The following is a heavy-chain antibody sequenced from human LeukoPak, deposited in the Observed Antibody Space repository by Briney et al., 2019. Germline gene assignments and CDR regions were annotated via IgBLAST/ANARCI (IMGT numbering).Heavy chain of an antibody. Sequence: PSETLSLTCAVYGGSFSGYYWSWIRQPPGKGLEWIGEINHSGSTNYNPSLKSRVTISVDTSKNQFSLKLSSVTAPDTAVYYCVRGRYSYGYYYYYMDVWGKGTTVTVSS. V-gene: IGHV4-34*01. CDR1: GGSFSGYY. CDR2: INHSGST. J-gene: IGHJ6*03. CDR3: VRGRYSYGYYYYYMDV. D-gene: IGHD5-18*01.